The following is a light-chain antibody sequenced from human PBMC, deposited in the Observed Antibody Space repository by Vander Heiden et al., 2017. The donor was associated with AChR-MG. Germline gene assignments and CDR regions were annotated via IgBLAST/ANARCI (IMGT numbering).Light chain of an antibody. J-gene: IGLJ2*01. CDR1: STDVGGYHY. Sequence: QSALTQPPAASGSPGQSVTIYCTGTSTDVGGYHYGSWYQQHPGTAHKLILYEVRKWPAGAPDRFSASNSGNTASLTLSGRQADDDADYYCSSFAGRNKVVFGGGTKLTVL. V-gene: IGLV2-8*01. CDR2: EVR. CDR3: SSFAGRNKVV.